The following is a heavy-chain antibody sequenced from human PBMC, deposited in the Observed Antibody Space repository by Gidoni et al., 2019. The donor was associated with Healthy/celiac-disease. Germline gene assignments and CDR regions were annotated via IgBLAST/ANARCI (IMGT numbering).Heavy chain of an antibody. D-gene: IGHD3-22*01. CDR3: ARGRGPIVRYFDY. CDR1: GGSFSGYY. Sequence: QVQLQQWGAGLLKPSGTLSLTFAVYGGSFSGYYWRWIRQPPGKGLEWIGEINHSGSTNYNPSLKSRVTISVDTSKNQFSLKLSSVTAADTAVYYCARGRGPIVRYFDYWGQGTLVTVSS. J-gene: IGHJ4*02. V-gene: IGHV4-34*01. CDR2: INHSGST.